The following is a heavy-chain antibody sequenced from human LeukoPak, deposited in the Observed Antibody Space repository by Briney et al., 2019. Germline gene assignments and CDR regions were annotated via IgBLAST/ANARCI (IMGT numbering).Heavy chain of an antibody. D-gene: IGHD3-22*01. V-gene: IGHV3-21*01. Sequence: GGSLRLSCAASGFTFSSYSMNWVRQAPGKGLEWVSSISSSSSYIYYADSAKGRFTISRDNAKNSLYLQMNSLRAEDTAVYYCARVGYYDSSPFDYWGQGTLVTVSS. J-gene: IGHJ4*02. CDR3: ARVGYYDSSPFDY. CDR1: GFTFSSYS. CDR2: ISSSSSYI.